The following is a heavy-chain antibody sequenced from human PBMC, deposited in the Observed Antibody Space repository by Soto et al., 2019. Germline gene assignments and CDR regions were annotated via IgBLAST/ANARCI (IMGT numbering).Heavy chain of an antibody. CDR2: FTSDAVKI. V-gene: IGHV3-30*04. CDR1: GFTFSTSA. CDR3: VRDPDSGNLELES. Sequence: QVQLVESGGGVVQPGGSLRLSCAASGFTFSTSAFHWVRQAPGKGLESVALFTSDAVKINHADSVKGRFTISRDNSKNTVYLQMNSLTTEDTAVYYCVRDPDSGNLELESWGQGTQVTVSS. J-gene: IGHJ4*02. D-gene: IGHD1-26*01.